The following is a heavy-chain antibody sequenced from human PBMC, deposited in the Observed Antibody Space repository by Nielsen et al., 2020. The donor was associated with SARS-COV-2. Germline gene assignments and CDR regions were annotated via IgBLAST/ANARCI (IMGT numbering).Heavy chain of an antibody. CDR1: GGTFSSYA. Sequence: SVKVSSKASGGTFSSYAISWVRQAPGQGLEWMGRIIPILGIANYAQKFQGRVTITADKSTSTAYMELSSLRSEDTAVYYCATPSIAVAGPDAFDIWGQGTMVTVSS. V-gene: IGHV1-69*04. D-gene: IGHD6-19*01. J-gene: IGHJ3*02. CDR2: IIPILGIA. CDR3: ATPSIAVAGPDAFDI.